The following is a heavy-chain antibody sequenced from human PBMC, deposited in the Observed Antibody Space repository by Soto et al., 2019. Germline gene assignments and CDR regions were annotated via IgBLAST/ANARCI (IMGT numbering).Heavy chain of an antibody. V-gene: IGHV3-13*05. CDR3: ARTDRDFYGLDV. CDR1: GFTFSNYD. J-gene: IGHJ6*02. CDR2: ISAAGDP. Sequence: EVQLVESGGGLVQPGGSLRLSCEASGFTFSNYDMHWVRQGTGKGLEWVSGISAAGDPDYADSVEGRFTISRENAQNSFFLQMNSLRVRDTAVYYCARTDRDFYGLDVWGQGTTVIVSS.